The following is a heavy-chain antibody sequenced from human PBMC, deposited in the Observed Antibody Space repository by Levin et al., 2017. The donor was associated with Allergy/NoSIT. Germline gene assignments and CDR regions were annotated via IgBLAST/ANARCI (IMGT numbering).Heavy chain of an antibody. Sequence: QTLSLTCTFSGFSLSTSGMCVSWIRQPPGKALEWLALIDWDDDKYYSTSLKTRLTISKDTSKNQVVLTMTNMDPVDTATYYCAHTRLNCISTSCYYNGMDVWGQGTTVTVSS. D-gene: IGHD2-2*01. V-gene: IGHV2-70*01. J-gene: IGHJ6*02. CDR2: IDWDDDK. CDR3: AHTRLNCISTSCYYNGMDV. CDR1: GFSLSTSGMC.